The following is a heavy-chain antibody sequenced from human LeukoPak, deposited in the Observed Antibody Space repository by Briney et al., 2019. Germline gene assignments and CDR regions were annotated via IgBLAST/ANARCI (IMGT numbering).Heavy chain of an antibody. CDR3: ARGRPPGVLWFGESVMDV. D-gene: IGHD3-10*01. CDR1: GVSISTSRYY. Sequence: SETLSLTCTVSGVSISTSRYYWGWIRQPPGKGLEWIGNIYYTGPTYYNASLESRVTISLDTSKNQFSLKLSSVTAADTAVYYCARGRPPGVLWFGESVMDVWGKGTTVTISS. V-gene: IGHV4-39*07. CDR2: IYYTGPT. J-gene: IGHJ6*03.